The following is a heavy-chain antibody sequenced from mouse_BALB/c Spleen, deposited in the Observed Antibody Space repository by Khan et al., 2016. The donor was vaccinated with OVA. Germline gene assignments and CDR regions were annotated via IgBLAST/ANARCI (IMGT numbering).Heavy chain of an antibody. Sequence: VQLQQSGAEIVRPGALVKLSCKGYGFNIKDYYMHWVKQRPEQGLEWIGWNDPENGETVYDPKFQGKANITADTSSNPANLQIGSPTSEDTAFYYCARSGYFAWFAYWGQGTLVTVSA. V-gene: IGHV14-1*02. J-gene: IGHJ3*01. CDR1: GFNIKDYY. CDR3: ARSGYFAWFAY. CDR2: NDPENGET.